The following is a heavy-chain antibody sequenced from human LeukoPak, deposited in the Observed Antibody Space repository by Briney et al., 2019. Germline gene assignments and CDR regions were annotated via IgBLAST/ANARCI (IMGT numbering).Heavy chain of an antibody. CDR3: ARARRIVGATRWFDP. D-gene: IGHD1-26*01. V-gene: IGHV4-34*01. CDR2: INQSGST. Sequence: SETLSLTCAVYGGSFSGYYWSWIRQPPGKGLEWIGEINQSGSTNYNPSLKSRVTISVDTSKNQFSLKLSSVTAADTAVYYCARARRIVGATRWFDPWGQGTLVTVSS. J-gene: IGHJ5*02. CDR1: GGSFSGYY.